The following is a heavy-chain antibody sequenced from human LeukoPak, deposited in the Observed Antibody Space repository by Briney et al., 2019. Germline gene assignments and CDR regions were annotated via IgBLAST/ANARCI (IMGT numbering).Heavy chain of an antibody. V-gene: IGHV4-59*01. D-gene: IGHD3-3*01. CDR3: AREGGFYRPLDY. Sequence: PSETLSLTCTVSGGSISSYYWSWIRQPPRKGLEWIGYIYYSGSTNYNPSLKSRVTISVDTSKNQFSLKLSSVTAADTAVYYCAREGGFYRPLDYSGQGTLVTVSS. CDR2: IYYSGST. J-gene: IGHJ4*02. CDR1: GGSISSYY.